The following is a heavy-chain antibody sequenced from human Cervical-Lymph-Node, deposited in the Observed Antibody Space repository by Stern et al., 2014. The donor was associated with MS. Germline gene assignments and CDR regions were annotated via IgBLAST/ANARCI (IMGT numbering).Heavy chain of an antibody. CDR2: IYPSETT. Sequence: VQLEESGPGLVKPSGTLSLTCAVSGGSISETNWWGWVRQPPGKGLEWIGEIYPSETTNYNSSLKSRVTISIDNSQNQSSRELSSVTAADTAVYFCARVHSGYDWFDYWGQGTLVTVSS. J-gene: IGHJ4*02. CDR1: GGSISETNW. V-gene: IGHV4-4*02. D-gene: IGHD5-12*01. CDR3: ARVHSGYDWFDY.